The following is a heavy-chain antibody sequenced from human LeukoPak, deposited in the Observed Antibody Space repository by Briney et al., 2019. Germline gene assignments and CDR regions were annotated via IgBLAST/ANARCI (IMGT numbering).Heavy chain of an antibody. V-gene: IGHV3-73*01. J-gene: IGHJ4*02. CDR3: TTPRGGSQVADY. CDR2: IRSIANSYAT. CDR1: GYTFTGYY. D-gene: IGHD2-15*01. Sequence: KVSCKASGYTFTGYYMHWVRQASGKGLEWVGRIRSIANSYATAYTASVKGRFTISRNDSKNTAYLQMNSLQTDDTAVYYCTTPRGGSQVADYWGQGTLVTVSS.